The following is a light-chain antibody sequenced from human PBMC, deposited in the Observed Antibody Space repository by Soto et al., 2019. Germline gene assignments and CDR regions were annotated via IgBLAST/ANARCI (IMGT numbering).Light chain of an antibody. CDR2: DAS. CDR1: RSISNW. J-gene: IGKJ5*01. Sequence: DTQMTQSPSTLSGSIGDRVSITCRASRSISNWVAWYQQKPGKAPKLLISDASDLERGVPSRFSGAGSGTEFTLTISSLQPDDFAVYYCQQRRSWPPTITFGQGTRLEI. V-gene: IGKV1-5*01. CDR3: QQRRSWPPTIT.